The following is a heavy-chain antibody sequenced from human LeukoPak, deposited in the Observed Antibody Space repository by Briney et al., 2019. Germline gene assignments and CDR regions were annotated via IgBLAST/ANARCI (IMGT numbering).Heavy chain of an antibody. Sequence: SETLSLTCTVSGGSISSYHWSWIPQPPGKGLEWIGYISNSGGTNYNPSLKSRVTISEDTSKNQFSLKLSSMTAADTAVYYCARSREGEQLAMDFDYWGQGTLVTVSS. V-gene: IGHV4-59*08. J-gene: IGHJ4*02. CDR3: ARSREGEQLAMDFDY. CDR2: ISNSGGT. CDR1: GGSISSYH. D-gene: IGHD6-13*01.